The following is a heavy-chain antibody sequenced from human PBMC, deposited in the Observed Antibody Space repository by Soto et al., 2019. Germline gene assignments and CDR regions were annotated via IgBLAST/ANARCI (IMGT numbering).Heavy chain of an antibody. CDR1: VGSISSYY. J-gene: IGHJ4*02. CDR3: ARDRMAVAGLFDY. D-gene: IGHD6-19*01. V-gene: IGHV4-59*01. CDR2: IYYSGST. Sequence: PSETLSLTCTVSVGSISSYYWSWIRQPPGKGLEWIGYIYYSGSTNYNPSLKSRVTISVDTSKNQFSLKLSSVTAADAAVYYCARDRMAVAGLFDYWGQGTLVTVSS.